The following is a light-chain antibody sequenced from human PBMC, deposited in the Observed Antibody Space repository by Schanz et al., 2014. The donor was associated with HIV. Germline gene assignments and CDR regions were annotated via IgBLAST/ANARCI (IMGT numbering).Light chain of an antibody. CDR3: LQVQSYPWT. Sequence: DIQMTQSPSSLSASVGDRVAITCRASQGINNYLAWYQQKPGKVPKLLIYAASTLQSGVPSRFSGSGSGTDFTLTISSLQPEDFATYYCLQVQSYPWTFGQGTKVESK. J-gene: IGKJ1*01. CDR2: AAS. CDR1: QGINNY. V-gene: IGKV1-17*01.